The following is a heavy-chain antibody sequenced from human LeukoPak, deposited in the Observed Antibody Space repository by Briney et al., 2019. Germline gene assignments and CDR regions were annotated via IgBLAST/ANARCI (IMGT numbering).Heavy chain of an antibody. CDR1: GGSISSGSYY. J-gene: IGHJ3*02. CDR3: ARDAYDYGDYNPVSPQTYAFDI. V-gene: IGHV4-61*02. Sequence: SETLSLTCTVSGGSISSGSYYWSWIRQPAGKGLEWIGRIYTSGSTNYNPSLKSRVTISVDTSKNQFSLKLSSVTAADTAVFYCARDAYDYGDYNPVSPQTYAFDIWGQGTMVTVSS. D-gene: IGHD4-17*01. CDR2: IYTSGST.